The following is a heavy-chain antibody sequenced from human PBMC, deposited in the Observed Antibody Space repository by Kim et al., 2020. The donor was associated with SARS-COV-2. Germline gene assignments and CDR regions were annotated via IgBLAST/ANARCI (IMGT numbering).Heavy chain of an antibody. J-gene: IGHJ4*02. V-gene: IGHV4-34*01. CDR2: INHSGST. D-gene: IGHD3-9*01. Sequence: SETLSLTCAVYGGSFSGYYWSWIRQPPGKGLEWIGEINHSGSTNYNPSLKSRVTISVGTSKNQFSLKLSSVTAADTAVYYCARKYYDILTGHYTYYDYWGQGTLVTVSS. CDR1: GGSFSGYY. CDR3: ARKYYDILTGHYTYYDY.